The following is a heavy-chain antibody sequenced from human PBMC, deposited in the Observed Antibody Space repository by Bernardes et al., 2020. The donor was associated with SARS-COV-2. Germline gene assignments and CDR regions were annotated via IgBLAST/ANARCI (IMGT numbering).Heavy chain of an antibody. Sequence: SETLSLTCTVSGGSISSDSFYWGWIRQPPGKGLEWIGTIYYSGPYSGSTYYNPSLKSRVTIYVDTSKNQFSLKLTSVNAADTAVYYGAPYYVDSDPYYYYFDYWGQGALVTVSS. D-gene: IGHD3-22*01. V-gene: IGHV4-39*01. CDR3: APYYVDSDPYYYYFDY. J-gene: IGHJ4*02. CDR1: GGSISSDSFY. CDR2: IYYSGPYSGST.